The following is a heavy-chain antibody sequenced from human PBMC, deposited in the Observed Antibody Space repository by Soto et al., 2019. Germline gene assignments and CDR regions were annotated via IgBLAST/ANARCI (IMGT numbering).Heavy chain of an antibody. V-gene: IGHV3-30-3*01. CDR3: AREVASYDSSGYFDY. CDR2: ISYDGNNK. CDR1: GFTFSNSA. D-gene: IGHD3-22*01. J-gene: IGHJ4*02. Sequence: QVHLVESGGGVVQPGRSLRLSCAASGFTFSNSAFHWVRQAPGKGLEWVALISYDGNNKYYADSVKGRFTISRDNSKTTLYLQMNSLRAEDTAVYYCAREVASYDSSGYFDYWGQGTLVTVSS.